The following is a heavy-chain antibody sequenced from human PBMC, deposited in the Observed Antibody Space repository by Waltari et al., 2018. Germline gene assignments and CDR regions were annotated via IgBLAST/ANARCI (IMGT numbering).Heavy chain of an antibody. J-gene: IGHJ6*02. D-gene: IGHD2-15*01. CDR1: GCSIRSGDHH. CDR3: ARDRGPGEYYYGMDV. Sequence: QVQLQESGPGLVKSSQTLSLTCTVSGCSIRSGDHHWNWIRQSPGKGLEWIGYVYYTGSTYYNPSLKSRLNISVDTSKSQFTLSLYSVTAADTAVYYCARDRGPGEYYYGMDVWGQGTTVIVSS. V-gene: IGHV4-30-4*01. CDR2: VYYTGST.